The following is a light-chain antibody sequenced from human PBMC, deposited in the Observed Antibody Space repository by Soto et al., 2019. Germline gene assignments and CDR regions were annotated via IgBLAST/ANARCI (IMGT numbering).Light chain of an antibody. V-gene: IGKV1-5*03. J-gene: IGKJ4*01. CDR1: QSISSY. Sequence: DVQMTQSPSTLSACVGDRVTITCRASQSISSYLNWYQQKPGKAPKLLIYKASSLESGVPSRFSGSGSGTEFTITISSLQPDDFATYYCQQYNSSFGGGTKVDI. CDR2: KAS. CDR3: QQYNSS.